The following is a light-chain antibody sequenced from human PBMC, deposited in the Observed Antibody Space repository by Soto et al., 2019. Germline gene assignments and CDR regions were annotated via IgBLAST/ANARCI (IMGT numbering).Light chain of an antibody. Sequence: EIVMTQSPATLSVSPGERATLSCRASQSVSSNLAWYQQKPGQAPRLLIYGASTRATGIPARFSGSGSGTEFTLTISSLQSEDFAVYYCQQYDSGYTFGQGTKLEIK. CDR2: GAS. V-gene: IGKV3-15*01. CDR3: QQYDSGYT. CDR1: QSVSSN. J-gene: IGKJ2*01.